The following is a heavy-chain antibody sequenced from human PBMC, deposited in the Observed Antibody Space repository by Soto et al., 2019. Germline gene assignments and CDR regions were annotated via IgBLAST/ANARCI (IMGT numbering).Heavy chain of an antibody. D-gene: IGHD6-19*01. J-gene: IGHJ4*02. CDR2: ISGSGGST. V-gene: IGHV3-23*01. CDR3: AKEWSYSSGWSHVDY. Sequence: EVQLLESGGGLVQPGGSLRLSCAASGFTFSSYAISWVRQAPGKGLEWVSAISGSGGSTYYADSVKGRFTISRDNSKNTLDLQMNSLRAEDTAVYYCAKEWSYSSGWSHVDYWGQGTLVTVSS. CDR1: GFTFSSYA.